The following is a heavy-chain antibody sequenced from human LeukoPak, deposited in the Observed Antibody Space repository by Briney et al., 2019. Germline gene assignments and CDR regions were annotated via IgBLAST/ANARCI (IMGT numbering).Heavy chain of an antibody. CDR3: ARGRSYCTNGVCSWFDP. CDR2: IYYSWST. V-gene: IGHV4-39*01. D-gene: IGHD2-8*01. CDR1: GGSISSSSYY. Sequence: NPGETLSLTCTVSGGSISSSSYYSGWIRQPPPKGLLFIGSIYYSWSTHCNPSLKSRVTISVETSKNQFSLKLSSVTAADTAVYYCARGRSYCTNGVCSWFDPWGQGTLVTVSS. J-gene: IGHJ5*02.